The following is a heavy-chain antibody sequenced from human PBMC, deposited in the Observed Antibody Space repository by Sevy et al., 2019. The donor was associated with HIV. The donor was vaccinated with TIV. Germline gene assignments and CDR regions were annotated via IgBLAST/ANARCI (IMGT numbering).Heavy chain of an antibody. CDR1: GFSLSDHA. CDR2: ISYNGRNQ. Sequence: GGTLRLSCAASGFSLSDHAVSWVRQTPGKGLEWLAVISYNGRNQYYADSVKGRFTISNVDSKNTLYLQLNSLRAEDTAVYYCARFVGYCSGGRCSIIDFWGPGTLVTVSS. V-gene: IGHV3-30*04. D-gene: IGHD2-15*01. CDR3: ARFVGYCSGGRCSIIDF. J-gene: IGHJ4*02.